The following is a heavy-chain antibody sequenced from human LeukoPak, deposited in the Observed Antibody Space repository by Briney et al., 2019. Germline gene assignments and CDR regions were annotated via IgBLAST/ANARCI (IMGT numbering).Heavy chain of an antibody. J-gene: IGHJ4*02. CDR2: ISSSGSTI. CDR3: VFPYWQDLDH. V-gene: IGHV3-48*02. Sequence: GGSLRLSCAASGFTFSSYSMQWVRQAPGKGMEWVSHISSSGSTIYYADSVKGRFTISRDNAKESLYLQMSSLRDEDTAVYYCVFPYWQDLDHWGQGTLVTVSS. CDR1: GFTFSSYS. D-gene: IGHD2-15*01.